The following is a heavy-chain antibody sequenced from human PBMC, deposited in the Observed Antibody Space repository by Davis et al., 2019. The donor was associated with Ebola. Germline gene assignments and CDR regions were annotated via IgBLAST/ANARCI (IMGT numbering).Heavy chain of an antibody. Sequence: AASVKVSCKASGYTFTSYGITWVRQAPGQGLEWMGIINPSSGSTSYAQKFQGRVTMTRDTSTSTVYMELSSLRSEDTAVYYCARTLDDYVWGSYRLGAFDIWGQGTMVTVSS. CDR3: ARTLDDYVWGSYRLGAFDI. CDR2: INPSSGST. CDR1: GYTFTSYG. J-gene: IGHJ3*02. D-gene: IGHD3-16*02. V-gene: IGHV1-46*03.